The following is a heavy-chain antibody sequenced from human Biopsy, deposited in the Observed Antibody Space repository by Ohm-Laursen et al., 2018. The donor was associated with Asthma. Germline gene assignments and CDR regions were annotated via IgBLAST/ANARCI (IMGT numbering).Heavy chain of an antibody. J-gene: IGHJ3*01. Sequence: SVKVSCKASGYNFISFAIHWVRQAPGQRLEWMGWVNTGNGDTKYSQKFQGRVTITRDTSANTAYMELRSLRSEDTATYYCARTYYDSLTGQVKDVFGVWGQGTMVTVSS. CDR2: VNTGNGDT. CDR3: ARTYYDSLTGQVKDVFGV. V-gene: IGHV1-3*04. CDR1: GYNFISFA. D-gene: IGHD3-9*01.